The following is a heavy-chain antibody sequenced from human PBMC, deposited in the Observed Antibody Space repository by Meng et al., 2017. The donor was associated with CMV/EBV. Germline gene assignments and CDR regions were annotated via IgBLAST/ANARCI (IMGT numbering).Heavy chain of an antibody. CDR2: IRDDGSNT. CDR3: ANRYSGYEDVWYFDY. V-gene: IGHV3-30*02. Sequence: GESLKISCTMSGFTLSSYGMHWVRQAPGKGLEWVAFIRDDGSNTHHADSVKGRLTISRDNSKNTLYLQMNSLRTEDTAVYYCANRYSGYEDVWYFDYWGQGTLVTVSS. J-gene: IGHJ4*02. CDR1: GFTLSSYG. D-gene: IGHD5-12*01.